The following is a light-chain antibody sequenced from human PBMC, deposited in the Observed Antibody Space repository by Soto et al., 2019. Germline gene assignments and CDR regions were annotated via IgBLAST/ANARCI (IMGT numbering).Light chain of an antibody. Sequence: EIVMTQSPATLSVSPGERATLSCRASQSVSSNFAWYQQKPGQAPRLLIYGASTRATGIPARFSGSGSGTEFTLTISSPQSEDFAVYYCQQYKNWPLTFGGGTKVEIK. CDR3: QQYKNWPLT. V-gene: IGKV3-15*01. CDR2: GAS. CDR1: QSVSSN. J-gene: IGKJ4*01.